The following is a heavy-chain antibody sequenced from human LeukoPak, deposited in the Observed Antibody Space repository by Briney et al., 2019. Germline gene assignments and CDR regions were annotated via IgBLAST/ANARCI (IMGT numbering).Heavy chain of an antibody. D-gene: IGHD6-19*01. J-gene: IGHJ4*02. V-gene: IGHV4-39*01. CDR1: GGSISSSNYY. CDR3: ARHPLGRGWFTVDY. CDR2: IYYSGNT. Sequence: KPSETLSLTCPVSGGSISSSNYYWGWIRQPPGKGREWIGSIYYSGNTYHNPSLKSPITISVDTSKNQFSLKLSSVTAADTAVYYCARHPLGRGWFTVDYWGQGTLVTASS.